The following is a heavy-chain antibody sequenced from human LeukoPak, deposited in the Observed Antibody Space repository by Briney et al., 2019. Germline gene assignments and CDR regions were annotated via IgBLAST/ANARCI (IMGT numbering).Heavy chain of an antibody. CDR2: IYPGDSDT. Sequence: GESLKISCTGSGYTFRYYWIGWVRQMPGKGLEWMGIIYPGDSDTRYSPSFQGQVTISADKSISTAYLQWSSLKASDTAMYYCARHSHSSSWYNWFDPWGQGTLVTVSS. V-gene: IGHV5-51*01. CDR1: GYTFRYYW. D-gene: IGHD6-13*01. J-gene: IGHJ5*02. CDR3: ARHSHSSSWYNWFDP.